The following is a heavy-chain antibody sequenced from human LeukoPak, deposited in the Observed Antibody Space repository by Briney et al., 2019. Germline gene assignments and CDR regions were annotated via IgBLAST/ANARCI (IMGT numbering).Heavy chain of an antibody. CDR2: INGDGSST. CDR1: GFTFSSDW. D-gene: IGHD3-10*01. J-gene: IGHJ4*02. V-gene: IGHV3-74*01. CDR3: TRGRTNYYGYFDY. Sequence: GGSLRLSCAASGFTFSSDWMHWVRQVPGKGLVWVSRINGDGSSTYLADFVKGRFTISRDNTKNTLYLQMNSLRAEDTAVYYCTRGRTNYYGYFDYWGQGTLVTVSS.